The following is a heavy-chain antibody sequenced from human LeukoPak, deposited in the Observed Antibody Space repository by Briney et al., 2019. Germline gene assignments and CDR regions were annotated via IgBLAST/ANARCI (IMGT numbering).Heavy chain of an antibody. CDR2: IYTSGST. D-gene: IGHD3-22*01. Sequence: PSETLSLTCTVSGGSISSGSYYWSWIRQPAGKGLEWIGRIYTSGSTNYNPSLKSRVTISVDTSKNQFSLKLSSVTAADTAVYYCARSDYYDSSGYYLWGQGTLVTVSS. J-gene: IGHJ4*02. CDR3: ARSDYYDSSGYYL. V-gene: IGHV4-61*02. CDR1: GGSISSGSYY.